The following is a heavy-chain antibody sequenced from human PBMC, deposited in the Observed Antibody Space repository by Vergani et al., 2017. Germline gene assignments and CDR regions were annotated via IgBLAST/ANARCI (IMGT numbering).Heavy chain of an antibody. CDR2: VHRNGNT. D-gene: IGHD3-10*01. CDR1: GYSVGSGYY. V-gene: IGHV4-38-2*01. Sequence: QVHLQESGPGLVKPSETLSLNCAVSGYSVGSGYYWGWIRQPPGRGLEWIGCVHRNGNTYYTSSLRSCATISRDTSKNQFSLRLTSVTAADTAVYYCARQNPYGSAHVDFWGRGVLVTVSA. J-gene: IGHJ4*02. CDR3: ARQNPYGSAHVDF.